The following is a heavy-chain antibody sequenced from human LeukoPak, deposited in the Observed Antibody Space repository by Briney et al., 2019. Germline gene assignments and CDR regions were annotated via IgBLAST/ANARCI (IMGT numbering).Heavy chain of an antibody. CDR3: AREVDRDAFNRHFDY. Sequence: ASVKVSCKASGYTFTGYYMNWVRQAPEQGLEWMGRINPNTGGTNYAQKFQGRVTMTRDTSISTAYMELSSLRSDDTAVYYCAREVDRDAFNRHFDYWGQGTLVTVSS. CDR1: GYTFTGYY. CDR2: INPNTGGT. D-gene: IGHD5-24*01. V-gene: IGHV1-2*06. J-gene: IGHJ4*02.